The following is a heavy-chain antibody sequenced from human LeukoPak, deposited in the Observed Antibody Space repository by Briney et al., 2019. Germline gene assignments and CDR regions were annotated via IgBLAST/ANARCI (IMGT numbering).Heavy chain of an antibody. CDR2: IIPIFGTA. D-gene: IGHD4-17*01. Sequence: SVKVSCKASGGTFSSYAISWVRQAPGQGLEWMGGIIPIFGTANYAQKFQGRVTITADESTSTAYMELSSLRSEDTAVYYCATMTTVTTFPSHYFDYWGQGTLVTVSS. CDR1: GGTFSSYA. CDR3: ATMTTVTTFPSHYFDY. V-gene: IGHV1-69*13. J-gene: IGHJ4*02.